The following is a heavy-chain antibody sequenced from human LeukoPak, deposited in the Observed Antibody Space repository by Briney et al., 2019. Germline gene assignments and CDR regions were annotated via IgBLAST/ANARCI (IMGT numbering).Heavy chain of an antibody. CDR1: GYTFTSYY. CDR2: INPSGGST. D-gene: IGHD3-22*01. J-gene: IGHJ4*02. V-gene: IGHV1-46*01. Sequence: GASVKVSYKASGYTFTSYYMHWVRQAPGQGLEWMGIINPSGGSTSYAQKFQGRVTMTRDTSTSTVYMELSSLRSEDTAVYYCARDWSSYDSSGYYPSNYFDYWGQGTLVTVSS. CDR3: ARDWSSYDSSGYYPSNYFDY.